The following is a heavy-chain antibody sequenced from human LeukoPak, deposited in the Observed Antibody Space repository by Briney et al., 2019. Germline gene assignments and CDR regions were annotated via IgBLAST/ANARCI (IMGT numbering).Heavy chain of an antibody. V-gene: IGHV3-23*01. D-gene: IGHD4-23*01. Sequence: SGGSLRLSCAASGFTFSTYGMHWVRQAPGKGLEWVSAISGSGGSTYYADSVKGRFTISRDNSKNTLYLQMNSLRAEDTAVYYCANVYGGATFDYWGQGTLVTVSS. CDR3: ANVYGGATFDY. CDR2: ISGSGGST. CDR1: GFTFSTYG. J-gene: IGHJ4*02.